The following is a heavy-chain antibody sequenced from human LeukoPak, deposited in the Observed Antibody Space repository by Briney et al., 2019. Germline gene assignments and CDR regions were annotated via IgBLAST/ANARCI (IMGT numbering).Heavy chain of an antibody. Sequence: SQTLSLTCAISGDSVSSYTAAWNWIRQSPSRGLEWLGRTYYRSKWYNGYALSVKSRITFTPDTSKNQFSLQLNSVTPDDTAVYYCVRSEQQLGGYYFGSWGQGTLVTVSS. CDR2: TYYRSKWYN. V-gene: IGHV6-1*01. J-gene: IGHJ4*02. CDR1: GDSVSSYTAA. CDR3: VRSEQQLGGYYFGS. D-gene: IGHD6-13*01.